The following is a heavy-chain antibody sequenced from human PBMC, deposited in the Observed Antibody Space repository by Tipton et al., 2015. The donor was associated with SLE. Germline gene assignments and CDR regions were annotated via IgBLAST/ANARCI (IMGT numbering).Heavy chain of an antibody. Sequence: SLRLSCAASGFTFSSYIMNWVRQAPGKGLEWVSSISSSSSYIHYTDSVKGRFTISRDNAKNSLYLQMNSLRAEDTAVYYCAKCYSDSDAFDIWGQGTMVTVSS. J-gene: IGHJ3*02. CDR2: ISSSSSYI. D-gene: IGHD4-11*01. V-gene: IGHV3-21*04. CDR3: AKCYSDSDAFDI. CDR1: GFTFSSYI.